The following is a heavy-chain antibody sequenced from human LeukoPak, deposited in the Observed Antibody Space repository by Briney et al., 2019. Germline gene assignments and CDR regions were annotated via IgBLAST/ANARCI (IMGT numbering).Heavy chain of an antibody. J-gene: IGHJ4*01. Sequence: GGSLRLSCAASGFTFSSYAMSWVRQAPGKGLEWVSALNGDNTYYADSVKGRFTVSRDNSKNTLYLQMNSLTAEDTAVYYCVREATGYSFADYWGQGTLVSVSS. CDR1: GFTFSSYA. V-gene: IGHV3-23*01. D-gene: IGHD1-26*01. CDR3: VREATGYSFADY. CDR2: LNGDNT.